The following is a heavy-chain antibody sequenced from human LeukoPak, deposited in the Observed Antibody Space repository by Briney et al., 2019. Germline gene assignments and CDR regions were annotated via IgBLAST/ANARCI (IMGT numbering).Heavy chain of an antibody. CDR1: GFTFSSYG. CDR3: ARDGFRSDSSGYYFYSWFDP. D-gene: IGHD3-22*01. J-gene: IGHJ5*02. Sequence: GGSLRLPCAASGFTFSSYGMSWVRQAPGKGLEWVSAISGSGGGGSTNYADSVRGRFTISRDNSKNTLYLQMSSLRAEDTAVYYCARDGFRSDSSGYYFYSWFDPWGQGTLVTVSS. V-gene: IGHV3-23*01. CDR2: ISGSGGGGST.